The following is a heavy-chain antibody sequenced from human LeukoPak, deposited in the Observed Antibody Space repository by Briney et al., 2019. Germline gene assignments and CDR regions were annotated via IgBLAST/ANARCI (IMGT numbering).Heavy chain of an antibody. D-gene: IGHD1-26*01. Sequence: ASVKVSCKASGYTFTSYGISWVRQAPGQGLEWVGWISAYNGNTNYAQKLQGRLTVTADTSTGTAYLDLTKLRIDDTAVYFCARSGRGTYFYFDLWGQGTLVTVSS. V-gene: IGHV1-18*01. J-gene: IGHJ4*02. CDR3: ARSGRGTYFYFDL. CDR1: GYTFTSYG. CDR2: ISAYNGNT.